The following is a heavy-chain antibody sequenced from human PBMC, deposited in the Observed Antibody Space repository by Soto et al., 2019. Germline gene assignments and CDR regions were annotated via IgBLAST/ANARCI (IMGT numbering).Heavy chain of an antibody. D-gene: IGHD5-12*01. Sequence: QVQLVQSGAEVKEPGSSVKVSCKVSGDTFNKYTINWVRQAPGQGLEWMAGIIPIYGTANYALKFHDRIKVTAAESTATAYMELNSLTSEDTAISYCARDGHGYNYWYFDLWGRGTLITVSS. CDR3: ARDGHGYNYWYFDL. CDR1: GDTFNKYT. J-gene: IGHJ2*01. CDR2: IIPIYGTA. V-gene: IGHV1-69*01.